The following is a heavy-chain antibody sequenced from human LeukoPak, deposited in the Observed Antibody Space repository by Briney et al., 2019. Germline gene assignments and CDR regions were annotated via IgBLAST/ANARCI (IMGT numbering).Heavy chain of an antibody. CDR3: VRGFRGYSFEY. Sequence: GSLRLSCAASGFTVSNNYMTWVRQAPGKGLEWVSLISTGGSPYYTDSVKGRFTISRDNSKNTLFLQMNSLRAEDTAVYYCVRGFRGYSFEYWGQGTLVTVSS. CDR1: GFTVSNNY. J-gene: IGHJ4*02. V-gene: IGHV3-53*01. CDR2: ISTGGSP.